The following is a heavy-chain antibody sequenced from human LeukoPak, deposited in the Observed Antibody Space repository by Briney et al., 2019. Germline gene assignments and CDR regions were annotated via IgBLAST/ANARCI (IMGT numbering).Heavy chain of an antibody. CDR1: GFTFSSYD. Sequence: PGGSLRLSCAASGFTFSSYDMTWVRQAPGKGLEWVSYISSSGSTIYYADSVKGRFTISRDNAKNSLYLQMNSLRAEDTAVYYCARDCGGGYSCYWGQGTLVTVSS. CDR3: ARDCGGGYSCY. CDR2: ISSSGSTI. V-gene: IGHV3-48*03. D-gene: IGHD5-24*01. J-gene: IGHJ4*02.